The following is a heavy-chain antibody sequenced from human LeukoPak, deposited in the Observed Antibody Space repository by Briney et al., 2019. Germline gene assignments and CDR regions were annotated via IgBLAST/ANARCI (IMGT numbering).Heavy chain of an antibody. Sequence: SETLSLTCAVSGGSISSSSYSWGWIRQPPGKGLEWIGNINYSGTTYYHPSLQSRVTISVDTSKSQFSLKLSSVTAADTAVYYCARLQEVGATAFDIWGQGTMVTVSS. J-gene: IGHJ3*02. D-gene: IGHD1-26*01. V-gene: IGHV4-39*07. CDR2: INYSGTT. CDR1: GGSISSSSYS. CDR3: ARLQEVGATAFDI.